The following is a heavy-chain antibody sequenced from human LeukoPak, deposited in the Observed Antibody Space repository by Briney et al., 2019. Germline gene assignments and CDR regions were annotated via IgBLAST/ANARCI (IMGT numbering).Heavy chain of an antibody. CDR3: ARVSYCGGDCSTRSFDY. Sequence: GGSLRLSCAASGFTFSSYSMNWVRQAPGKGLEWVSSISSSSSYIYYADSVKGRFTISRDNAKNSLYLQMNSLRAEDTAVYYCARVSYCGGDCSTRSFDYWGQGTLVTVSS. V-gene: IGHV3-21*01. J-gene: IGHJ4*02. CDR2: ISSSSSYI. CDR1: GFTFSSYS. D-gene: IGHD2-21*02.